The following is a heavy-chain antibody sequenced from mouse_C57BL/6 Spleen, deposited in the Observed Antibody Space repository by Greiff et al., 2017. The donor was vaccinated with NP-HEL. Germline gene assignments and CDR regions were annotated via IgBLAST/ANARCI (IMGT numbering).Heavy chain of an antibody. J-gene: IGHJ3*01. CDR2: ISSGGSYT. V-gene: IGHV5-6*01. CDR1: GFTFSSYG. Sequence: EVKLMESGGDLVKPGGSLKLSCAASGFTFSSYGLSWVRQTPDKRLEWVATISSGGSYTYYPDSVKGRFTISRDNAKNTLYLQMSSLKSEDTAMYYCARQYYGSSYWFAYWGQGTLVTVSA. D-gene: IGHD1-1*01. CDR3: ARQYYGSSYWFAY.